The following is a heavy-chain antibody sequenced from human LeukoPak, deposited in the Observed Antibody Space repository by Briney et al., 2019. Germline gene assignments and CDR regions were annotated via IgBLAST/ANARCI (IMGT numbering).Heavy chain of an antibody. CDR1: GGSISSYY. V-gene: IGHV4-59*01. D-gene: IGHD2-21*02. J-gene: IGHJ4*02. CDR3: ARATYCGGDCYSDYFDY. CDR2: IYGSGST. Sequence: PSETLSLTCTVSGGSISSYYWSWIRQPPGKGLEWIRHIYGSGSTNYNPSLKSRVTISVDTSKNQFSLKLSSVTAADTAVYYCARATYCGGDCYSDYFDYWGQGTLVTVSS.